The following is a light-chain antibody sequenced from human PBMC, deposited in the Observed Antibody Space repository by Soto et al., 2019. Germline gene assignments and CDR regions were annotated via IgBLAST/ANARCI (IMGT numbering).Light chain of an antibody. V-gene: IGKV1-33*01. J-gene: IGKJ5*01. Sequence: IQMTQSPSSLSASVVDRFTITFRASQGINNHLNWYQQKPGKAPKLLIYDASNLETGVPSRFSGSGSGTEFTFTISGLQPEDIATYYCQQYDNFLAFGQGTRLEIK. CDR3: QQYDNFLA. CDR1: QGINNH. CDR2: DAS.